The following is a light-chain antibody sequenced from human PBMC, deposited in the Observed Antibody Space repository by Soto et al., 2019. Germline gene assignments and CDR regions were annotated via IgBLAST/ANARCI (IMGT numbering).Light chain of an antibody. V-gene: IGLV1-47*02. CDR1: RSNIGSNY. Sequence: QSVLTQPPSASATPGQRVSISCSGSRSNIGSNYVYWYQQLPGAAPRLLMYSNNQRPSGVPGRFSVSKSGTSASLAISGLRSEDEADYYCCSLTTSHTYVFGSGTKLTVL. CDR2: SNN. J-gene: IGLJ1*01. CDR3: CSLTTSHTYV.